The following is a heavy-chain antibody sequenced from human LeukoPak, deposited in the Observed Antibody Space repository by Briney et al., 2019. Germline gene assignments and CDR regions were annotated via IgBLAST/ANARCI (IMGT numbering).Heavy chain of an antibody. V-gene: IGHV4-38-2*02. Sequence: ASETLSLTCTVSGYSISSGYYWGWIRQPPGKGLEWLESIYNSGSAYANPSLKSRIAISVDTSSKQLSLKLRSVTTADTAVYYCARGITVTTTSDHRDFWGQGILVTVPS. CDR1: GYSISSGYY. J-gene: IGHJ4*02. D-gene: IGHD4-17*01. CDR2: IYNSGSA. CDR3: ARGITVTTTSDHRDF.